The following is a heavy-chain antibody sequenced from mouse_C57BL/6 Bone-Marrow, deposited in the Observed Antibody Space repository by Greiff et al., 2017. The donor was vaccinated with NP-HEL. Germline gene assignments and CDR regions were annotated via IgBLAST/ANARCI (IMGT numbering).Heavy chain of an antibody. V-gene: IGHV1-80*01. Sequence: QVQLKQSGAELVKPGASVKISCKASGYAFSSYWMNWVKQRPGKGLEWIGQIYPGDGGTNYNGKFKGKATLTADKSSSTAYMQLSSLTSEDAAVYFCASHYYGSSYGYWGQGTTLTVSS. CDR1: GYAFSSYW. J-gene: IGHJ2*01. D-gene: IGHD1-1*01. CDR3: ASHYYGSSYGY. CDR2: IYPGDGGT.